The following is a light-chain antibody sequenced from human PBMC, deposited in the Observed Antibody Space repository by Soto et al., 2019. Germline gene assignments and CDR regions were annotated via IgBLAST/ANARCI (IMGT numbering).Light chain of an antibody. CDR1: QSVSSSF. CDR3: QQYGSSGT. J-gene: IGKJ1*01. CDR2: RAS. V-gene: IGKV3-20*01. Sequence: EIVLTQSPCTLSFSPGERATLSCRASQSVSSSFLAWYQQKPGQAPRLLIYRASSRATGIPDRFSGSGSGTDFTLTISRLEPEDFAVYYCQQYGSSGTFGQGTKVDIK.